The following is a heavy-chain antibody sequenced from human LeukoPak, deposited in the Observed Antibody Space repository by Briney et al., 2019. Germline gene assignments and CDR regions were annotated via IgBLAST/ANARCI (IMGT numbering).Heavy chain of an antibody. CDR1: GYTFTGYY. CDR3: ARDHEPMGAYYYYMDV. Sequence: ASVKVSCKASGYTFTGYYMHWVRQAPGQGLEWMGWINPNSGGTNYAQEFQGRVTMTRDTSISTAYMELSRLRSDDTAVYYCARDHEPMGAYYYYMDVWGKGTTVTISS. CDR2: INPNSGGT. D-gene: IGHD3-10*01. V-gene: IGHV1-2*02. J-gene: IGHJ6*03.